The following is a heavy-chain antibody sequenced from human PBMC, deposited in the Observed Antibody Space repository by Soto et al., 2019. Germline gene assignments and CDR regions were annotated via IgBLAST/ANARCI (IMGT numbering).Heavy chain of an antibody. V-gene: IGHV5-51*01. CDR3: ASLDTARIQIAGY. D-gene: IGHD5-18*01. Sequence: VESLKISCKGSGYSFTSYCIGWVRQMPGKGLEWMGIIYPGDSDTRYSPSFQGRFTISRDSAKNSMYLQMNSLTVEDTAIYYCASLDTARIQIAGYWGQGIQVTSP. CDR1: GYSFTSYC. J-gene: IGHJ4*02. CDR2: IYPGDSDT.